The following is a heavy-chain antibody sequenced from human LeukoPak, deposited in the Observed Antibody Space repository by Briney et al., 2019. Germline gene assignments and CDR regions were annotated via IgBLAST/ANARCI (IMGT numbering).Heavy chain of an antibody. V-gene: IGHV4-4*07. Sequence: SETLSLTCTVSGGSISGFYWSWVRQPAGKGLEWIARIYANGPTHYNSSLKNRVFMSVDTTKNQFSLKLISVTAADTAVYYCVREVDQQLPSYWHFDLWGRGTLVTVSS. D-gene: IGHD6-13*01. J-gene: IGHJ2*01. CDR1: GGSISGFY. CDR3: VREVDQQLPSYWHFDL. CDR2: IYANGPT.